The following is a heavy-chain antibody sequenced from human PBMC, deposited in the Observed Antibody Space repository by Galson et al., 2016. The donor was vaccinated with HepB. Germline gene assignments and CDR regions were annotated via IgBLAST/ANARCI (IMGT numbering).Heavy chain of an antibody. CDR3: ARVKEPSSGNWNVGPKFRRPKGGAHDP. CDR1: EFTFSTYT. J-gene: IGHJ5*02. V-gene: IGHV3-48*02. Sequence: SLRLSCAASEFTFSTYTMNWVRQAPGKGLEWVAHISGSSNTIYYADSVKGRFTISRDNARKSLYLQMNSLRDEDTAVYYCARVKEPSSGNWNVGPKFRRPKGGAHDPWGQGTQVTVSS. CDR2: ISGSSNTI. D-gene: IGHD1-1*01.